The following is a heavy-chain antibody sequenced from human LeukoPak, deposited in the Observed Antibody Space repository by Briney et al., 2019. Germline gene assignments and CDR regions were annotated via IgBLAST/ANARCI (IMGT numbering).Heavy chain of an antibody. V-gene: IGHV4-59*01. J-gene: IGHJ4*02. CDR3: ARGRGLIGY. CDR2: IYYSGST. CDR1: GGSISSYY. Sequence: SETLSLTCTVSGGSISSYYWSWIRQPPGKGLEWIGYIYYSGSTNYNPSLKSRVTISVDTSKNQFSLTLSSVTAADTAVYYCARGRGLIGYWGQGTLVTVSS.